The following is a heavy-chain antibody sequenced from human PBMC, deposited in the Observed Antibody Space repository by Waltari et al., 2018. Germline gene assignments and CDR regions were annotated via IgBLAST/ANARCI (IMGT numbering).Heavy chain of an antibody. J-gene: IGHJ5*02. V-gene: IGHV4-4*07. Sequence: QVQLQESGPGLVKPSETLSLTCTVSGGSISSYYWSWIRQPAGKGLEWIGRIYTSGSTNYNPPLKSRVTRSVDTSKNQFSLKLSSVTAADTAVDYCARDSTFSYQLPHDNWFDPWGQGTLVTVSS. CDR3: ARDSTFSYQLPHDNWFDP. CDR2: IYTSGST. D-gene: IGHD2-2*01. CDR1: GGSISSYY.